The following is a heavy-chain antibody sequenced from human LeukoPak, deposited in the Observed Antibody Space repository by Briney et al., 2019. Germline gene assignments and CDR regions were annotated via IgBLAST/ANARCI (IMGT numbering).Heavy chain of an antibody. CDR1: GFTVSSNY. J-gene: IGHJ4*02. D-gene: IGHD3-16*01. Sequence: GGSLRLSCAASGFTVSSNYMSWVRQAPGKGLEWASVIYSGGSTHYADFVKGRFTISRDNSKNTLYLQMNSLRAEDTAVYYCARARGGIRFDYWGQGTLVTVSS. CDR2: IYSGGST. CDR3: ARARGGIRFDY. V-gene: IGHV3-53*01.